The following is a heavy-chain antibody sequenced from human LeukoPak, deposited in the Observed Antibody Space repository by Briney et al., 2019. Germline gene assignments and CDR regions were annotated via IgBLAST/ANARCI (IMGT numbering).Heavy chain of an antibody. V-gene: IGHV3-9*01. J-gene: IGHJ6*02. CDR2: FDYNSGRI. D-gene: IGHD1-14*01. Sequence: PGGSLRLSCAVSGFTFVNYAIHWVRQAPGKGLEWVSGFDYNSGRIDYADSVKGRSTISRDNAKNSLYLQMNSLRVEDTALYYCTKDVTPGGADVWGQGTTVTVSS. CDR3: TKDVTPGGADV. CDR1: GFTFVNYA.